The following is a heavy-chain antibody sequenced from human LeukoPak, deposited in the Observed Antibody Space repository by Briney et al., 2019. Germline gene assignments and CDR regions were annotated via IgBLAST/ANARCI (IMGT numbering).Heavy chain of an antibody. V-gene: IGHV1-69*05. CDR3: ARGTDYSNRHRRRFAFDI. D-gene: IGHD4-11*01. CDR2: IIPIFGTA. Sequence: SVKVSCKASGGTFSSYAISWVRQAPGQGLEWMGGIIPIFGTANYAQKFQGRVTITTDESASTAYMELSSLRSEDTAVYYCARGTDYSNRHRRRFAFDIWGQGTMVTVSS. J-gene: IGHJ3*02. CDR1: GGTFSSYA.